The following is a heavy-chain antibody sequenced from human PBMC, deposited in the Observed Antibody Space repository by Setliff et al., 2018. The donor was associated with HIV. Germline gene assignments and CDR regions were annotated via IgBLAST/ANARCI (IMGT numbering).Heavy chain of an antibody. Sequence: GSLRLSCAASGFTFNTYAMSWIRQAPGKGLEWVASISSSGAHIFYADSLKGRFTISRDNGKNLLYLQMNSLRAEDTAVYYCAKPTYYYDDSGYSGGDYWGQGTLVTVSS. CDR3: AKPTYYYDDSGYSGGDY. CDR1: GFTFNTYA. CDR2: ISSSGAHI. D-gene: IGHD3-22*01. J-gene: IGHJ4*02. V-gene: IGHV3-21*04.